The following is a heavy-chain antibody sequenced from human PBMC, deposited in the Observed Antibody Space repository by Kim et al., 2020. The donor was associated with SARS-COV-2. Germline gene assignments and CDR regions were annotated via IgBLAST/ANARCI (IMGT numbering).Heavy chain of an antibody. V-gene: IGHV3-23*01. CDR1: GFTFSSYA. CDR2: ISGSGGST. CDR3: AKDSRRLVLSDY. Sequence: GGSLSLSCAASGFTFSSYAMSWVRQAPGKGLEWVSAISGSGGSTYYADSVKGRFTISRDNSKNTLYLQMNSLRAEDTAVYYCAKDSRRLVLSDYWGQGTLVTVSS. D-gene: IGHD6-19*01. J-gene: IGHJ4*02.